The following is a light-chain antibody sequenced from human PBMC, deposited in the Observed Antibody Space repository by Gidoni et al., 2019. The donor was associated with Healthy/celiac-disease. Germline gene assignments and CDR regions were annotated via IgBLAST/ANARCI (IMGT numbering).Light chain of an antibody. CDR3: QQYDNLPS. Sequence: DIQMTQSPSSLSASVGDRVTITCQASQDISNYLNWYQQKPGKAPKLLIYDASNLETGFPSRFSGSGSGTDFTFTISSLQPEDIATYYCQQYDNLPSFGGXTKVEIK. CDR2: DAS. V-gene: IGKV1-33*01. J-gene: IGKJ4*01. CDR1: QDISNY.